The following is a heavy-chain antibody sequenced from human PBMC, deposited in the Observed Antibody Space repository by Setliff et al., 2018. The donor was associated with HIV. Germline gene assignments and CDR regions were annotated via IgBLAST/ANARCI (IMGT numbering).Heavy chain of an antibody. D-gene: IGHD5-18*01. CDR3: ARGGAYGMVTLPFDY. CDR1: EYRFTNYW. V-gene: IGHV5-51*06. J-gene: IGHJ4*02. Sequence: GESLKISCKGSEYRFTNYWTGWVRQMPGKGLEWLGNIYPADSDTRYSPSFQGQITISADRSMRTVYLQWSSLKASDTAMYYCARGGAYGMVTLPFDYWGQGTLVTVSS. CDR2: IYPADSDT.